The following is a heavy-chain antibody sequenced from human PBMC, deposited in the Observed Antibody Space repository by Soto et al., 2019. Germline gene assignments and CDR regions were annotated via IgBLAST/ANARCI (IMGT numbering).Heavy chain of an antibody. J-gene: IGHJ6*02. D-gene: IGHD3-3*01. CDR3: ANSEDLRFMVFGVRYYGMDV. Sequence: GGSLRLSCAASGFTFSSYAMSWVRQAPGKGLEWVSVISGSGDSTYYADSVKGRFTISRDNSKNTLYLQMNSLRAEDTAVYYCANSEDLRFMVFGVRYYGMDVWGQGTTVTVSS. CDR1: GFTFSSYA. CDR2: ISGSGDST. V-gene: IGHV3-23*01.